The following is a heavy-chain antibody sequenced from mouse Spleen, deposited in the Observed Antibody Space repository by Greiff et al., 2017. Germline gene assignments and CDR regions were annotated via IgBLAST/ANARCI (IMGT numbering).Heavy chain of an antibody. CDR1: GFTFSDYY. D-gene: IGHD2-4*01. Sequence: EVQLVESEGGLVQPGSSMKLSCTASGFTFSDYYMAWVRQVPEKGLEWVANINYDGSSTYYLDSLKSRFIISRDNAKNILYLQMSSLKSEDTATYYCARRSPMIYYAMDYWGQGTSVTVSS. J-gene: IGHJ4*01. V-gene: IGHV5-16*01. CDR3: ARRSPMIYYAMDY. CDR2: INYDGSST.